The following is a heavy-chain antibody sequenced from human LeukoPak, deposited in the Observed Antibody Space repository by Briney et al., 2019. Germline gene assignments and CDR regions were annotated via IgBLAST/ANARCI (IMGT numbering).Heavy chain of an antibody. CDR1: GYTLTELS. CDR3: ATFSKTTAMVPYFDY. V-gene: IGHV1-24*01. J-gene: IGHJ4*02. Sequence: GASVKVSCKVSGYTLTELSMHWVRQAPGKGLEWMGGFDPEDGETIYEQMFQGRVTMTEDTSTDTAYMELSSLRSEDTAVYYCATFSKTTAMVPYFDYWGQGTLVTVSS. CDR2: FDPEDGET. D-gene: IGHD5-18*01.